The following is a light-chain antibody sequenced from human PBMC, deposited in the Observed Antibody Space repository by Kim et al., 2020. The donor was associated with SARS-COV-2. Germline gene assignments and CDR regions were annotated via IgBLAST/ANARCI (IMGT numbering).Light chain of an antibody. J-gene: IGKJ4*01. CDR1: DNVGIN. V-gene: IGKV3-11*01. CDR3: QQRGSWPPALT. Sequence: CPGERATLSCRASDNVGINLAWYQKTPGQAPRLLTYDAAMRAAGIPDRFSGSGSGTDFTLTIASLAPEDFAIYYCQQRGSWPPALTVGGGTKLEI. CDR2: DAA.